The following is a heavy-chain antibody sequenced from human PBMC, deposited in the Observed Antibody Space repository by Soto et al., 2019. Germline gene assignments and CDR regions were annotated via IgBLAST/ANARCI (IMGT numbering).Heavy chain of an antibody. CDR1: GGTIRSPDW. CDR2: IFQSGST. D-gene: IGHD6-19*01. V-gene: IGHV4-4*02. J-gene: IGHJ5*02. CDR3: ARGRGRYSSGWSWFDP. Sequence: PSETLSLTCGVSGGTIRSPDWGTWVRQPPGKGLEWIGEIFQSGSTNYTPSLESRVTISVDKSKNQFSLTLTSVTAADTAVYFCARGRGRYSSGWSWFDPWGQGILVTVSS.